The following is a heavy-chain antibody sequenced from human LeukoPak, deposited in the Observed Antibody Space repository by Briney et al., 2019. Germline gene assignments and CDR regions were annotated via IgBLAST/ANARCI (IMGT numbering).Heavy chain of an antibody. CDR1: GYTFTGYY. J-gene: IGHJ4*02. D-gene: IGHD6-19*01. CDR2: INPNSGGT. CDR3: ARGYSSGWPAKY. V-gene: IGHV1-2*02. Sequence: ASVKVSCKASGYTFTGYYMHWVRQAPGQGLEWMGWINPNSGGTNYAQKFQGRVTMTRDTSISTAYMELSRLRSGDTAVYYCARGYSSGWPAKYWGQGTLVTVSS.